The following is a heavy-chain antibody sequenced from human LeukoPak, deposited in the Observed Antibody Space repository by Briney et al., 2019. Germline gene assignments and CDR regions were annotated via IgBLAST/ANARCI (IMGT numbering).Heavy chain of an antibody. D-gene: IGHD2-15*01. V-gene: IGHV3-15*01. J-gene: IGHJ4*02. CDR1: GLTVSNAW. CDR2: IKSKTDGGTT. Sequence: PGGSLRLSCAAPGLTVSNAWMSWVRQAPGKGLEWVGRIKSKTDGGTTDYAAPVKGRFSLSRDDSKNTLYLQMNSPKTEDTAVYYCTGSPYATNDFWGQGTLVTVSS. CDR3: TGSPYATNDF.